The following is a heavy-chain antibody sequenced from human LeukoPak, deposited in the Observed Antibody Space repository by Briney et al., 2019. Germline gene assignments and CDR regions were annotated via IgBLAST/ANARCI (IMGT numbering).Heavy chain of an antibody. CDR1: GFIFSSHG. Sequence: GVSLRLSCAASGFIFSSHGMNWVRQAPGKGLEWVSGISPSGDITYYADSVKGRFTISRDNSKNTLYLQMNSLRAEDTAVYYCARAGDYDWTYFDYWGQGTLVTVSS. V-gene: IGHV3-23*01. J-gene: IGHJ4*02. CDR3: ARAGDYDWTYFDY. D-gene: IGHD1-1*01. CDR2: ISPSGDIT.